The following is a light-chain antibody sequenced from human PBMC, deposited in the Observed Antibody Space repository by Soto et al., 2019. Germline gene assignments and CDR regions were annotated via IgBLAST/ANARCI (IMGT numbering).Light chain of an antibody. V-gene: IGKV1-5*03. CDR3: QQHNSFSIT. Sequence: DIQMTQSPSTLSGSVGDRVTITCRASQTISSWLAWYQQKPGKAPKLLIYKASTLKSGVPSRFSGSGSGTEFTLTINSLQADDFATYYCQQHNSFSITFGQGTRLAIK. CDR1: QTISSW. J-gene: IGKJ5*01. CDR2: KAS.